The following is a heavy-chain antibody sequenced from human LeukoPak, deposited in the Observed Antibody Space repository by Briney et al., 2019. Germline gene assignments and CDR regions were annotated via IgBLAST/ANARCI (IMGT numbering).Heavy chain of an antibody. CDR1: GYTFTSYY. CDR2: INPSGGST. D-gene: IGHD2-15*01. CDR3: ARDTPTGPLDY. Sequence: ASVRVSCKASGYTFTSYYMHWVRQAPGQGLEWMGIINPSGGSTSYAQKFQGRVTMTRDTSTSTVYMELSSMRSEDTAVYYCARDTPTGPLDYWGQGTLVTVSS. V-gene: IGHV1-46*01. J-gene: IGHJ4*02.